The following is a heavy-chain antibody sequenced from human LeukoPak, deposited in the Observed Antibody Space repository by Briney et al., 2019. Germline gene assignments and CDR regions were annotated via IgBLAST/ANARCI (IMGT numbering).Heavy chain of an antibody. Sequence: PGGSLRLSCAASGFTVSSNYMSWVRQAPGKGLEWVSAIYSGGSTYYADSVKGRFTISRDNSKNTLYLQMNSLRAEDTAVYYCAKDGEWDLLRVWGQGTLVTVSS. CDR2: IYSGGST. V-gene: IGHV3-53*01. D-gene: IGHD1-26*01. J-gene: IGHJ4*02. CDR3: AKDGEWDLLRV. CDR1: GFTVSSNY.